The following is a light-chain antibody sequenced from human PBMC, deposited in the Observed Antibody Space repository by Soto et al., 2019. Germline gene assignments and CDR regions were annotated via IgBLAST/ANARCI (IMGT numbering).Light chain of an antibody. CDR1: SSNIGAGYD. V-gene: IGLV1-40*01. J-gene: IGLJ3*02. CDR2: GNS. Sequence: HSVLTQPPSVSGAPGQRVTISCTGSSSNIGAGYDVHWYQQVPGTAPKLLIYGNSNRPSGVPDRFSASKSGTSASLAITGLQAEDEADYYCQSYDSSLSWVFGGGTKLTVL. CDR3: QSYDSSLSWV.